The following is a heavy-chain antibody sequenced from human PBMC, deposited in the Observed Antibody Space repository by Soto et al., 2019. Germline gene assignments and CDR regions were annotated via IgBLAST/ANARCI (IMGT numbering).Heavy chain of an antibody. D-gene: IGHD3-3*01. Sequence: GASVKVSCKVSGYTLTELSMHWMRQAPGKGLEWMGGFDPEDGETIYAQKFQGRVTMTEDTSTDTAYMELSSLRSEDTAVYYCATATYYDFWSGGWYFDYWGQGTLVTVSS. CDR3: ATATYYDFWSGGWYFDY. CDR1: GYTLTELS. J-gene: IGHJ4*02. CDR2: FDPEDGET. V-gene: IGHV1-24*01.